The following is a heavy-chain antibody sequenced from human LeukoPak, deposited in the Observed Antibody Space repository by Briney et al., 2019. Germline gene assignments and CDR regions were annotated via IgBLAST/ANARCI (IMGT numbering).Heavy chain of an antibody. CDR1: GYTFTGYY. D-gene: IGHD2/OR15-2a*01. V-gene: IGHV1-2*02. J-gene: IGHJ4*02. CDR2: INPNSGGT. CDR3: ARDSTLPEYYFDY. Sequence: GASVKVSCKASGYTFTGYYMHWVRQAPGQGLEWMGWINPNSGGTNYAQKFQGRVTMTRDTSISTAYMELSRLRSDDTAVYYCARDSTLPEYYFDYWGQGTLVTVSS.